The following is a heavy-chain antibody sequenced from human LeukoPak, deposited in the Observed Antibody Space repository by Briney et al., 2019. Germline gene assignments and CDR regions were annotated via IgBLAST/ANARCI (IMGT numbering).Heavy chain of an antibody. D-gene: IGHD1-26*01. CDR3: AKGGLLPAHVGPIDC. CDR1: GFTFTECA. CDR2: GSGSST. J-gene: IGHJ4*02. Sequence: GGSLRLSCAASGFTFTECAMSWVRQAPGKGLEWVSSGSGSSTYYADSVKGRFTISRDNSKNTLYLQVNSLRAEDTAVYYCAKGGLLPAHVGPIDCWGQGTLVTVSS. V-gene: IGHV3-23*01.